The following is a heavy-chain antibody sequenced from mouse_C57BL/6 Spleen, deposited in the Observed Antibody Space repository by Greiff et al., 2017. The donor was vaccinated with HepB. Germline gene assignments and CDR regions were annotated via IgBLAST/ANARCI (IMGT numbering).Heavy chain of an antibody. J-gene: IGHJ4*01. V-gene: IGHV7-3*01. Sequence: EVQLVESGGGLVQPGGSLSLSCAASGFTFTDYYMSWVRQPPGKALEWLGFIRNKANGYTTEYSASVKGRFTISRDNSQSILYLQMNALGAEDSATYYCARYEGHAGTMDYWGQGTSVTVSS. CDR1: GFTFTDYY. D-gene: IGHD3-3*01. CDR3: ARYEGHAGTMDY. CDR2: IRNKANGYTT.